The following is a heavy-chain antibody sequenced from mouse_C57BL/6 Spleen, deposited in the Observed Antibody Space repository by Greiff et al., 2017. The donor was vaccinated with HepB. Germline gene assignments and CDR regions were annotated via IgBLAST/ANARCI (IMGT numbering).Heavy chain of an antibody. V-gene: IGHV5-4*03. CDR3: ARAYGSSPLFDY. Sequence: EVKVVESGGGLVKPGGSLKLSCAASGFTFSSYAMSWVRQTPEKRLEWVATISDGGSYTYYPDNVKGRFTISRDNAKNNLYLQMSHLKSEDTAMYYCARAYGSSPLFDYWGQGTTLTVSS. J-gene: IGHJ2*01. D-gene: IGHD1-1*01. CDR1: GFTFSSYA. CDR2: ISDGGSYT.